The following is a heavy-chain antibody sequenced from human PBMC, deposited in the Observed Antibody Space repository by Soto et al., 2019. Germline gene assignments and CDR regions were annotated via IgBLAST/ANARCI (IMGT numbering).Heavy chain of an antibody. D-gene: IGHD1-26*01. CDR1: GFSLSTSGVG. Sequence: QITLKESGPTLVKPTQTLTLTCTFSGFSLSTSGVGVGWIRQPPGKALEWLALIYWDDDKRYSPSLKSRLTITKATSKNQVVLTMTTMDPVDTATYSCAHAPPEVGATPNGAFDIWAKGQWSPSLQ. V-gene: IGHV2-5*02. CDR3: AHAPPEVGATPNGAFDI. CDR2: IYWDDDK. J-gene: IGHJ3*02.